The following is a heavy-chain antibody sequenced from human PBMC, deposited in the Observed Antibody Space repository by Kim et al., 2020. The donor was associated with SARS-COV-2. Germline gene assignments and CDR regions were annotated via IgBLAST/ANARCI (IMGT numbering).Heavy chain of an antibody. CDR3: ARVSDSSGYYNWFDP. J-gene: IGHJ5*02. CDR1: GYTFTGYY. CDR2: INPNSGGT. Sequence: ASVKVSCKASGYTFTGYYMHWVRQAPGQGLEWMGWINPNSGGTNYAQKFQGRVTMTRDTSISTAYMELSRLRSDDTAVYYCARVSDSSGYYNWFDPWGQGTLVTVSS. D-gene: IGHD3-22*01. V-gene: IGHV1-2*02.